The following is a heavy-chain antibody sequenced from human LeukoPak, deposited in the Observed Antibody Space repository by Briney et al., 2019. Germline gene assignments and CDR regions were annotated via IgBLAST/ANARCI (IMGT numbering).Heavy chain of an antibody. CDR2: MNPNSGNT. V-gene: IGHV1-8*02. Sequence: GASVKVSCKASGYTFTGYYMHWVRQATGQGLEWMGWMNPNSGNTGYAQKFQGRVTMTRNTSISTAYMELSSLRSEDTAVYYCARWGDGYNFDYWGQGTLVTVSS. D-gene: IGHD5-24*01. CDR3: ARWGDGYNFDY. CDR1: GYTFTGYY. J-gene: IGHJ4*02.